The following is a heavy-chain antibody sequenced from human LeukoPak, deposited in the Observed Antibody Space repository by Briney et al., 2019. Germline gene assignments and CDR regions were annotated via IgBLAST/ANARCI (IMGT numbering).Heavy chain of an antibody. Sequence: GASVKVSCKPSGYTFTSFGISWVRQAPGQGLEWMGWIGAYNGDTNYAQKFQGRGTMTTDTSTSTAYMDLRSLRSDDTAVYYCTRDHCSGDNCPSFDYWGQGTLVTVSS. CDR2: IGAYNGDT. CDR1: GYTFTSFG. CDR3: TRDHCSGDNCPSFDY. V-gene: IGHV1-18*04. J-gene: IGHJ4*02. D-gene: IGHD2-15*01.